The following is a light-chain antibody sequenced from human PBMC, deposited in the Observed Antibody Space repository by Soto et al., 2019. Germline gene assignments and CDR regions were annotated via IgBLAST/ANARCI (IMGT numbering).Light chain of an antibody. Sequence: DFQMTQSPSSLSASVGDRVTITCRASQGISNYLAWFQQKPGKVPKLLIYAASTLQSGVPSRFSGSGSGTDFTPTISSLQPEDVATYYCQKYNTAPQTFGQGTKVEIK. V-gene: IGKV1-27*01. CDR1: QGISNY. J-gene: IGKJ1*01. CDR2: AAS. CDR3: QKYNTAPQT.